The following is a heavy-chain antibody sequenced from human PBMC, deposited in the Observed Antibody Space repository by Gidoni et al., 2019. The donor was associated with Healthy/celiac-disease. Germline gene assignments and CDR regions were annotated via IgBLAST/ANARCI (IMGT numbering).Heavy chain of an antibody. CDR1: GFTFSSYA. J-gene: IGHJ4*02. CDR3: AKESYYDFWSGYYPVWGYFDY. V-gene: IGHV3-23*01. CDR2: ISGSGGST. Sequence: EVQLLESGGGLVQPGGSLRLSCAASGFTFSSYAMSWVRQAPGKGLEWVSAISGSGGSTYYADSVKGRFTISRDNSKNTLYLQMNSLRAEDTAVYYCAKESYYDFWSGYYPVWGYFDYWGQGTLVTVSS. D-gene: IGHD3-3*01.